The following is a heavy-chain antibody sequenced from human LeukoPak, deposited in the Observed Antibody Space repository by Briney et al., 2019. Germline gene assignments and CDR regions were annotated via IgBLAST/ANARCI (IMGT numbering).Heavy chain of an antibody. V-gene: IGHV1-69*06. Sequence: SVKVSCKASGGTFSSYAISWVRQAPGQGLEWMGGIIPIFGTANYAQKFQGRVTITADKSTSTAYMELSSLRSEDTAVSYCAGVAAAEVNYYYYYGMDVWGKGTTVTVSS. CDR1: GGTFSSYA. J-gene: IGHJ6*04. CDR3: AGVAAAEVNYYYYYGMDV. D-gene: IGHD6-13*01. CDR2: IIPIFGTA.